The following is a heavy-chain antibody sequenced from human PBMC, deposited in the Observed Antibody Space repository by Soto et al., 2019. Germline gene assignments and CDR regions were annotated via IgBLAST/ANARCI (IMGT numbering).Heavy chain of an antibody. D-gene: IGHD6-19*01. Sequence: PGGSLRLSCAASGFTFSSYAMSWVRQAPGKGLEWVSAISGSGGSTYYADSVKGRFTISRDNSKNTLYLQMNSLRAEDTAVYYCATTGYSSGWYSQQTPDYWGQGTLVTVSS. CDR3: ATTGYSSGWYSQQTPDY. CDR1: GFTFSSYA. CDR2: ISGSGGST. J-gene: IGHJ4*02. V-gene: IGHV3-23*01.